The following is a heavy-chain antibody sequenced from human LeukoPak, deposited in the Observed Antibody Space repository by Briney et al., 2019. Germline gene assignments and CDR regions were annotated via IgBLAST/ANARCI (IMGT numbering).Heavy chain of an antibody. Sequence: SVKVSCKASGGTFSSYAISWVRQAPGQGLEWMGGIIPIFGTANYAQKFQGRVTITADKSTSTAYMELSSLRSEDTAVYYCARVWGDYGDYGFKHDAFDIWGQGTMVTVSS. CDR2: IIPIFGTA. CDR3: ARVWGDYGDYGFKHDAFDI. V-gene: IGHV1-69*06. J-gene: IGHJ3*02. CDR1: GGTFSSYA. D-gene: IGHD4-17*01.